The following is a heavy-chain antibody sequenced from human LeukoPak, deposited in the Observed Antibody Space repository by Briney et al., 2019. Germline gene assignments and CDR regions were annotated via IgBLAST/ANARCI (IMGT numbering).Heavy chain of an antibody. J-gene: IGHJ4*02. V-gene: IGHV1-69*13. D-gene: IGHD3-22*01. Sequence: SVKVSCKASGGTFSCCAISWVRQAPGQGLEWMGGIIPIFGTANYAQKFQGRVTITADESTSTAYMELSSLRSEDTAVYYCARSGSYYDNLFDYWGQGTLVTVSS. CDR2: IIPIFGTA. CDR1: GGTFSCCA. CDR3: ARSGSYYDNLFDY.